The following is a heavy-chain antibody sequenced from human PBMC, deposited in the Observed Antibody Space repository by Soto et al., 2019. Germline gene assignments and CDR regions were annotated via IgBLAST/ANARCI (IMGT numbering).Heavy chain of an antibody. CDR1: GGSISTYY. J-gene: IGHJ4*02. D-gene: IGHD4-17*01. Sequence: TSETLSLTCTVSGGSISTYYWSWIRQPPGEGLEWIGYIYYSGSTNYNPSLKSRVTISVDTSKNQFSLKLNSVTAAGTAVYYCARRTRGDSAGFAYWGQGTLVTVS. V-gene: IGHV4-59*08. CDR2: IYYSGST. CDR3: ARRTRGDSAGFAY.